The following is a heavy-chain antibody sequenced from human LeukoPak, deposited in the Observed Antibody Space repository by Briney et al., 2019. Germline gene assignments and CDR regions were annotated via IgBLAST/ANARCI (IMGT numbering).Heavy chain of an antibody. V-gene: IGHV3-53*05. CDR3: AGNWFDP. CDR1: GFTVSSDY. Sequence: GGSLRLSCAASGFTVSSDYMSWVRQAPGKGLEWVSVIYSGGSTYYADSVKGRFTISRDKSKNTVYLQMSSLRFEDTAMYYCAGNWFDPWGQGTLVTVSS. CDR2: IYSGGST. J-gene: IGHJ5*02.